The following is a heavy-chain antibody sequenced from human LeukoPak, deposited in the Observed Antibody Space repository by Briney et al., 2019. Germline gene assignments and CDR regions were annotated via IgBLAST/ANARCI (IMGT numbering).Heavy chain of an antibody. CDR1: GYTFTSYA. J-gene: IGHJ6*02. V-gene: IGHV7-4-1*02. CDR3: ARGPANPPKYDFWSGYYYPGMDV. D-gene: IGHD3-3*01. CDR2: INTNTGNP. Sequence: GASVKVSCKASGYTFTSYAMNWVRQAPGQGLEWMGWINTNTGNPTYAQGFTGRFVFPLDTSVSTAYLQISSLKAEDTAVYYCARGPANPPKYDFWSGYYYPGMDVWGQGTTVTVSS.